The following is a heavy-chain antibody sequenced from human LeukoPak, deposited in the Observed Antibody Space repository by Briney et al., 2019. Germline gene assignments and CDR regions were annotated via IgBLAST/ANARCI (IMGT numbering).Heavy chain of an antibody. CDR2: ISPSGSAM. CDR3: ARGNWFDP. J-gene: IGHJ5*02. CDR1: GFTFSSYE. Sequence: PGGSLRLSCAASGFTFSSYEMNWVRQAPGKGLEWVSYISPSGSAMYYADSVKGRFTISRDNAKNSLFLQMNSLRADDTALYYCARGNWFDPWGQGTLGTVSS. V-gene: IGHV3-48*03.